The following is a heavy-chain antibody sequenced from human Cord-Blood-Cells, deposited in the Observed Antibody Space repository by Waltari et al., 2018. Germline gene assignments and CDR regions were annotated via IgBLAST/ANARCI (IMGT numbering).Heavy chain of an antibody. J-gene: IGHJ2*01. CDR2: INPNSGDT. CDR3: AKREGGILNWYFDL. D-gene: IGHD3-16*01. CDR1: GYTFTGYY. Sequence: QVQLVQSGAEVKKPGASVKVSCKASGYTFTGYYMHWVRQAPGQGLEWMGWINPNSGDTNYAQKFQGRVTMTRDTSISTAYMELSRLRSDDTAVYYCAKREGGILNWYFDLWGRGTLVTVSS. V-gene: IGHV1-2*02.